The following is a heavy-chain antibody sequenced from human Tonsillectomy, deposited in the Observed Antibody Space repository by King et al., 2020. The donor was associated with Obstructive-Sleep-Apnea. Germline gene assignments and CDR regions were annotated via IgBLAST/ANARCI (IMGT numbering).Heavy chain of an antibody. Sequence: VQLVESGGGLVQPGRSLRLSCAASGFTFDDYAMHWVRQAPGKGLEWVSGISWNSGSIGYADSVKGRFTISRDNAKNSLYLQMNSLRAEDTALYYCAKDPYDILTGYNAFDIWGQGTMVTVSS. J-gene: IGHJ3*02. V-gene: IGHV3-9*01. D-gene: IGHD3-9*01. CDR3: AKDPYDILTGYNAFDI. CDR2: ISWNSGSI. CDR1: GFTFDDYA.